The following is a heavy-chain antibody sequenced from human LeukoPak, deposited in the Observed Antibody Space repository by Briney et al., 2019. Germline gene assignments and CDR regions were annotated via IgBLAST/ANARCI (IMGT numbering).Heavy chain of an antibody. V-gene: IGHV3-48*04. CDR1: GFTFSTYG. CDR3: GKSRIGFSGLVDL. Sequence: PGGSLRLSCAASGFTFSTYGMQWVRQVPGKGLEWVSYISGRSDSIKYAESVKGRFTNSRDNAKNSLYLHLNSLRAEDTAVYYCGKSRIGFSGLVDLWGQGTLVTVSS. CDR2: ISGRSDSI. J-gene: IGHJ5*02. D-gene: IGHD1-26*01.